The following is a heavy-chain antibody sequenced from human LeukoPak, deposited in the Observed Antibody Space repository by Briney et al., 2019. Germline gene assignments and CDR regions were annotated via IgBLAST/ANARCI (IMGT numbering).Heavy chain of an antibody. V-gene: IGHV4-31*03. CDR3: ARHSRVTSWVMDV. CDR1: GGSISSGGYY. J-gene: IGHJ6*02. D-gene: IGHD4-11*01. Sequence: SETLSLTCTVSGGSISSGGYYWSWIRQHPGKGLEWIGYIYYSGSTYYNPSHKSRVTISVDTSKNQFSLKLSSVTAADTAVYYCARHSRVTSWVMDVWGQGTTVTVSS. CDR2: IYYSGST.